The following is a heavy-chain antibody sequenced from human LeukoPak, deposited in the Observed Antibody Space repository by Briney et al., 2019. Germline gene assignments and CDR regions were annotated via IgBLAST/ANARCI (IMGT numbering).Heavy chain of an antibody. CDR3: ARAKGSSWYTRYYYGMDV. J-gene: IGHJ6*02. Sequence: GASVKVSCKASGYTFTSYGISWVRQAPGQGLEWMGWMNPNSGNTGYAQKFQGRVTMTRNTSISTAYMELSSLRSEDTAVYYCARAKGSSWYTRYYYGMDVWGQGTTVTVSS. CDR1: GYTFTSYG. CDR2: MNPNSGNT. D-gene: IGHD6-13*01. V-gene: IGHV1-8*02.